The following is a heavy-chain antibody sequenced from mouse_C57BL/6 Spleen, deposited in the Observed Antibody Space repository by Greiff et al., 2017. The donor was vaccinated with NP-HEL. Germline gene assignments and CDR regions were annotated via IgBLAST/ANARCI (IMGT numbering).Heavy chain of an antibody. Sequence: EVKLVESGGGLVKPGESLKLSCAASGFTFSDYGMHWVRQAPEKGLEWVAYISSGSSTIYYADTVKGRFTISRDNAKNTLFLQMTSLRSEDTAMYYCARTYDYDGSHYYTMDYWGQGTSVTVSS. J-gene: IGHJ4*01. CDR2: ISSGSSTI. V-gene: IGHV5-17*01. CDR3: ARTYDYDGSHYYTMDY. D-gene: IGHD2-4*01. CDR1: GFTFSDYG.